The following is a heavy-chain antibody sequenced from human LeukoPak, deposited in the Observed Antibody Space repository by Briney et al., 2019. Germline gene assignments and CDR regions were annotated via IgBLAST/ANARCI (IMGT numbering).Heavy chain of an antibody. V-gene: IGHV2-5*02. Sequence: SGPTLVNPTQTLTLTCTFSGFLLSTSGVGVGWIRQPPGKALEWLALIYWDDVKSYSPSLKNRLTITKDTSKYQVVLTMTNMDPVDTATYYCALHSRSAGWFDPWGQGALVTVSS. J-gene: IGHJ5*02. CDR3: ALHSRSAGWFDP. CDR2: IYWDDVK. D-gene: IGHD6-13*01. CDR1: GFLLSTSGVG.